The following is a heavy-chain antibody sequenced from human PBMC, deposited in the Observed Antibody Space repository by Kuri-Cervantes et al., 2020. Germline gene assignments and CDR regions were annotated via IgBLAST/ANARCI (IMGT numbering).Heavy chain of an antibody. CDR2: MNPNSGNT. CDR1: GYTFTSYD. V-gene: IGHV1-8*01. D-gene: IGHD3-22*01. J-gene: IGHJ4*02. CDR3: ATHLDSSGYQIDY. Sequence: ASVKVSCKASGYTFTSYDINWVRQATGQGLEWMGWMNPNSGNTGYAQKFQGRVTMTRNTSISTAYMELRSLRSDDTAVYYCATHLDSSGYQIDYWGQGTLVTVSS.